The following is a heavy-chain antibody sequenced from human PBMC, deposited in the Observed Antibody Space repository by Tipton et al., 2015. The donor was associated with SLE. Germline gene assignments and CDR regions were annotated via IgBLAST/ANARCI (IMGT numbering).Heavy chain of an antibody. V-gene: IGHV4-59*13. D-gene: IGHD2-2*01. CDR1: GGSISSYY. CDR2: ISDGGGT. CDR3: ARVPAFYYYYMDV. J-gene: IGHJ6*03. Sequence: TLSLTCTVSGGSISSYYWSWIRQPPGKGLEWIGYISDGGGTNHNPSLKSRVTISVDPAKNQFSLKLSSVTAADTAVYYCARVPAFYYYYMDVWGKGTTVTVSS.